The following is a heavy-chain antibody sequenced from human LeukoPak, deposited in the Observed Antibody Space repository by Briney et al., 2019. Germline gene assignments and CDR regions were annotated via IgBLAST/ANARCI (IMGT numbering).Heavy chain of an antibody. CDR2: ISSSSSYI. J-gene: IGHJ4*02. CDR3: ARETRLGEGFDY. V-gene: IGHV3-21*01. Sequence: GGSLRLSCAASGFTFSSYSMNWVRQAPGKGLEWVSSISSSSSYIYYADSVKGRFTIPRDNAKNSLYLQMNSLRAEDTAVYYCARETRLGEGFDYWGQGTLVTVSS. CDR1: GFTFSSYS. D-gene: IGHD3-10*01.